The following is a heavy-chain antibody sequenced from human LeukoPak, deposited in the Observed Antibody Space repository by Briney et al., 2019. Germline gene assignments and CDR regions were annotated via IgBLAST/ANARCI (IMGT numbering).Heavy chain of an antibody. J-gene: IGHJ4*02. CDR3: AKDRGMATMVPYYFDY. Sequence: PGGSLRLSCAASGFTFSSYAMSWVRQAPGKGLEWVSAISGSGGSTYYADSVKGRFTISRDNSKNTLYLQMNSLRAEDTAVYYCAKDRGMATMVPYYFDYWGQGTLVTVSS. CDR1: GFTFSSYA. CDR2: ISGSGGST. V-gene: IGHV3-23*01. D-gene: IGHD5-24*01.